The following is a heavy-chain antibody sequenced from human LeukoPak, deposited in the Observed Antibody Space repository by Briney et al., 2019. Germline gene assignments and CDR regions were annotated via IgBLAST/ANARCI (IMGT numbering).Heavy chain of an antibody. CDR1: GGSISSYY. Sequence: SETLSLTCTVSGGSISSYYWSWIRQPAGKGLEWIGRIFTSGSTNYNPSLKSRVAISVDTSKNQLSLKLSSVTAADTAVYYCARAIEVGAMTPFDYWGQGTLVTVSS. J-gene: IGHJ4*02. CDR3: ARAIEVGAMTPFDY. CDR2: IFTSGST. V-gene: IGHV4-4*07. D-gene: IGHD1-26*01.